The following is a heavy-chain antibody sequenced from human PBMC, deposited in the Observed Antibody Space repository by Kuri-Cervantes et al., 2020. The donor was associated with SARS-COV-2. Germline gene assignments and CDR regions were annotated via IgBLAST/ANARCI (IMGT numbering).Heavy chain of an antibody. CDR3: AKDRIQLSYNSFDY. J-gene: IGHJ4*02. V-gene: IGHV3-13*04. CDR2: IGTAGDT. CDR1: GFTFSSYD. D-gene: IGHD5-18*01. Sequence: GESLKISCAASGFTFSSYDMHWVRQATGKGLEWVSAIGTAGDTYYPGSVKGRFTISRDNSKNTLYLQMNSLRAEDTAVYYCAKDRIQLSYNSFDYWGQGTLVTVSS.